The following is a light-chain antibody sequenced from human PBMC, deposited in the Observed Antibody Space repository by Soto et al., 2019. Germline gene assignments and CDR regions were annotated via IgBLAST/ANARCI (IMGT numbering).Light chain of an antibody. J-gene: IGKJ4*01. Sequence: DIQMTQSPSSLSASVGDRVTITCQASQDIAKYLNWYQQKPGKAPKLLIYDVSNLQTGVPSRFSGSGSGTDFTFTISSLQPEDFATYYCQQYNDPLTFGGGTKVEIK. V-gene: IGKV1-33*01. CDR3: QQYNDPLT. CDR1: QDIAKY. CDR2: DVS.